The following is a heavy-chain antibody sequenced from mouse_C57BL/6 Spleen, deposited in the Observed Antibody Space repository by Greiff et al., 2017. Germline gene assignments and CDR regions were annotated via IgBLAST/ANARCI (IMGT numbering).Heavy chain of an antibody. CDR1: GYTFTSYW. CDR2: IDPSDSET. J-gene: IGHJ4*01. Sequence: QVQLQQPGAELVRPGSSVKLSCKASGYTFTSYWMHWVKQRPIQGLEWIGNIDPSDSETHYNQKFKDKATLTVDKSSSTAYMQLSSLTSEDSAVYYCATTAQATSMDYWGQGTSVTVSS. V-gene: IGHV1-52*01. CDR3: ATTAQATSMDY. D-gene: IGHD3-2*02.